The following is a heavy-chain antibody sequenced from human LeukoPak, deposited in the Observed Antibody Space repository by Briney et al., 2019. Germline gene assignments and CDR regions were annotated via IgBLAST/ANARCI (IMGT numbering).Heavy chain of an antibody. CDR3: AKRMIRGVNHDAFDL. Sequence: GGSLRLSCAASGFTFSRYAMSWVRQAPGKGLEWVSAVSGSGGSTYYADSVKGLFTISRDNSENTLYLQMNSLRAEDTAVYYCAKRMIRGVNHDAFDLWGQGTMVTVSS. CDR1: GFTFSRYA. CDR2: VSGSGGST. V-gene: IGHV3-23*01. J-gene: IGHJ3*01. D-gene: IGHD3-10*01.